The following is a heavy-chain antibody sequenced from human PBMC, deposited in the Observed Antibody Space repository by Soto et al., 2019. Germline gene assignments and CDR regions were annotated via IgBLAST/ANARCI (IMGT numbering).Heavy chain of an antibody. D-gene: IGHD3-10*01. CDR2: IIPILGIA. J-gene: IGHJ5*02. Sequence: ASVKVSCKASGGTFSSYTISWVRQAPGQGLEWMGRIIPILGIANYAQKFQGRVTITADKSTSTAYMELSSLRSEDTAVYYCARSLHHHLITMVRGDSFPFDPWGQGTLVTVSS. CDR1: GGTFSSYT. CDR3: ARSLHHHLITMVRGDSFPFDP. V-gene: IGHV1-69*02.